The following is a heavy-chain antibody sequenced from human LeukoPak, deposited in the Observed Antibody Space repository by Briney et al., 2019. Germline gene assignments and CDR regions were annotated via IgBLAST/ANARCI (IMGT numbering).Heavy chain of an antibody. CDR1: GGSISSSSYY. Sequence: SETLCLTCTVSGGSISSSSYYWGWIRQPPGKGLEWIGSIYYSGSTYYNPSLKSRVTISVDTSKNQFSLKLSSVTAADTAVYYCARQGLIVMSRFDYWGQGTLVTVSS. D-gene: IGHD3-22*01. CDR2: IYYSGST. CDR3: ARQGLIVMSRFDY. J-gene: IGHJ4*02. V-gene: IGHV4-39*01.